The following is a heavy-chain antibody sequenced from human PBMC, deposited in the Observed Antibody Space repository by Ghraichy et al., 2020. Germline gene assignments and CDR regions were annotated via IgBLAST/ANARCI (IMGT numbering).Heavy chain of an antibody. CDR2: INAGNGNT. CDR3: ASTPTGTTAPWAFDI. CDR1: GYTFTSYA. Sequence: ASVKVSCKASGYTFTSYAMHWVRQAPGQRLEWMGWINAGNGNTKYSQKFQGRVTITRETSASTAYMELSSLRPEDTALYYCASTPTGTTAPWAFDIWGQGTMFTVSS. V-gene: IGHV1-3*01. D-gene: IGHD1-1*01. J-gene: IGHJ3*02.